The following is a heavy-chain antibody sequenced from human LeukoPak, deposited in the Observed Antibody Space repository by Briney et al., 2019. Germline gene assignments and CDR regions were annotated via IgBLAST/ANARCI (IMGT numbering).Heavy chain of an antibody. D-gene: IGHD3-3*01. J-gene: IGHJ4*02. CDR1: GFTFDDYA. V-gene: IGHV3-43*02. CDR3: AKDIESMTVLRFLEWSHGYYFDY. CDR2: ISGDGGST. Sequence: PGGSLRLSCAASGFTFDDYAMHWVRQAPGKGLEWVSLISGDGGSTYYADSVKGRFTISRDNSKNSLYLQMNSLRTEDTALYYCAKDIESMTVLRFLEWSHGYYFDYWGQGTLVTVSS.